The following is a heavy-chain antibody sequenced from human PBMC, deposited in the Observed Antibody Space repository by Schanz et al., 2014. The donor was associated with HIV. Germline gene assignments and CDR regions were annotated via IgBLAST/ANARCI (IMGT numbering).Heavy chain of an antibody. Sequence: QVQLVQSGAEVKKPGASVKVSCKASGYNFGNLDINWVRQAPGQGLEWMGGIIPIFGTANYAQKFQGRVTITADESTSTAYMELRSLRSEDTAVYYCARVNKDIGGYYFDYWGQGTLVTVSS. CDR2: IIPIFGTA. CDR3: ARVNKDIGGYYFDY. D-gene: IGHD2-15*01. J-gene: IGHJ4*02. CDR1: GYNFGNLD. V-gene: IGHV1-69*01.